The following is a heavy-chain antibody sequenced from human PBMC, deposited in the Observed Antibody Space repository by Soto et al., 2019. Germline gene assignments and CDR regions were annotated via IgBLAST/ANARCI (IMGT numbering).Heavy chain of an antibody. CDR1: GFSLTTSGVG. J-gene: IGHJ4*02. CDR2: IYWDDDK. Sequence: QITLNESGPTVVRPTETLTLTCRFSGFSLTTSGVGVGWIRQSPGKAPEWLALIYWDDDKRYSASLKSRLTITKDPSKNQVVLTVADLDPTDTATYSCAHRVLRTVFGVVTTTAIYFDFWGQGTPVAVSS. V-gene: IGHV2-5*02. D-gene: IGHD3-3*01. CDR3: AHRVLRTVFGVVTTTAIYFDF.